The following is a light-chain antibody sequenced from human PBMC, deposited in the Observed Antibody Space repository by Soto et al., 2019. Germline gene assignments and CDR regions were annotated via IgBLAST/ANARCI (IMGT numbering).Light chain of an antibody. J-gene: IGLJ7*01. Sequence: QAVLTQPASVSGSPGQSISISCTGTSSDVGGYDYVSWYQQHPGKAPKLMIYDVNIRPSGVSDRFSGSKSGNTASLTISGLQGEDEADYFCSSFTVSGPIFGGGTQLTVL. V-gene: IGLV2-14*03. CDR2: DVN. CDR1: SSDVGGYDY. CDR3: SSFTVSGPI.